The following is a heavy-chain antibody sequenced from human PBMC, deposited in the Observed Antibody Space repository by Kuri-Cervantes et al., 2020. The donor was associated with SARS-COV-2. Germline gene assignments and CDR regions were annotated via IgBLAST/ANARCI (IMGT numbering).Heavy chain of an antibody. CDR1: GFTFSDYY. CDR2: ISSSGSTI. CDR3: ARANVVVPAAMGFDP. V-gene: IGHV3-11*04. Sequence: GESLKISCAASGFTFSDYYMSWIRQAPGKGPEWVSYISSSGSTIYYADSVKGRFTISRDNAKNSLYLQMNSLRAEDTAVYYCARANVVVPAAMGFDPWGQGTLVTVSS. D-gene: IGHD2-2*01. J-gene: IGHJ5*02.